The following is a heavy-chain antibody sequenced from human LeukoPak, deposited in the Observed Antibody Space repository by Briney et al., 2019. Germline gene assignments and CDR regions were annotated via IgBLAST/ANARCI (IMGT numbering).Heavy chain of an antibody. CDR2: INPSGGST. Sequence: ASVKVSCKASGYTFTSYYMHWVRQAPGQGLEWMGIINPSGGSTSYAQKFQGRVTMTRDTSTSTDYMELSSLRSEDTAVYYCARVSISGGYYYYYGMDVWGQGTTVTVSS. V-gene: IGHV1-46*01. J-gene: IGHJ6*02. D-gene: IGHD3-16*01. CDR3: ARVSISGGYYYYYGMDV. CDR1: GYTFTSYY.